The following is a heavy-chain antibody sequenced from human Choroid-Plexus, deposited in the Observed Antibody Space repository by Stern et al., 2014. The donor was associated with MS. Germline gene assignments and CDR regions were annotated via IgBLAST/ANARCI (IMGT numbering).Heavy chain of an antibody. D-gene: IGHD2/OR15-2a*01. CDR2: VSNDGSNK. CDR1: GFTFGSCA. CDR3: AKDRQYLTYFFDH. V-gene: IGHV3-30*18. Sequence: MQLVESGGGVVQPGRPLRLSCVASGFTFGSCAMHWVRQAPGQGLEWVAGVSNDGSNKYYADSEKGRFTISRDNSQNTLYMQMSSLRPEDTAVYYCAKDRQYLTYFFDHWGQGSLVTVSS. J-gene: IGHJ5*02.